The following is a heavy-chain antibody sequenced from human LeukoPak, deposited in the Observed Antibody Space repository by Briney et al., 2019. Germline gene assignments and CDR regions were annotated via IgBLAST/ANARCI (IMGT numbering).Heavy chain of an antibody. CDR2: TYYRSKWYN. Sequence: SQTLSLTCVISGDSVSSNSAAWTWIRQSPSRGLEWLGRTYYRSKWYNDYAVSVKSRITINPDTSKNQFSLQLNSVTPEDTAVYYCARGSPGIAAAGTSDYWGQGTLVTVSS. D-gene: IGHD6-13*01. V-gene: IGHV6-1*01. J-gene: IGHJ4*02. CDR1: GDSVSSNSAA. CDR3: ARGSPGIAAAGTSDY.